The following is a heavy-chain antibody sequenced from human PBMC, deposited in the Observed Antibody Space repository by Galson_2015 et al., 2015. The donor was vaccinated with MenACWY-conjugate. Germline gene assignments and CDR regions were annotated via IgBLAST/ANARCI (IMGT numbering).Heavy chain of an antibody. CDR2: ISGSGGST. D-gene: IGHD5-24*01. V-gene: IGHV3-23*01. Sequence: SLRLSCAASGFTFSSYAMSWVRQAPGKGLEWVSAISGSGGSTYYADSVKGRFTISRDNSKNTLYLQMNSLRAEDTAVYYCAKDTISTLRYYYYGMDVWGQGTTVTVSS. J-gene: IGHJ6*02. CDR3: AKDTISTLRYYYYGMDV. CDR1: GFTFSSYA.